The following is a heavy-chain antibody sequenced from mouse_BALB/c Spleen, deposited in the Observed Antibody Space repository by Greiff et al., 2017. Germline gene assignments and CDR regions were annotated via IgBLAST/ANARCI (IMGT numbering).Heavy chain of an antibody. D-gene: IGHD2-4*01. V-gene: IGHV1-74*01. CDR3: ASVYYDYEGDYFDY. CDR1: GYSFTSYW. Sequence: QVQLKESGAELVRPGASVKLSCKASGYSFTSYWMNWVKQRPGQGLEWIGMIHPSDSETRLNQKFKDKATLTVDKSSSTAYMQLSSPTSEDSAVYYCASVYYDYEGDYFDYWGQGTTLTVSS. CDR2: IHPSDSET. J-gene: IGHJ2*01.